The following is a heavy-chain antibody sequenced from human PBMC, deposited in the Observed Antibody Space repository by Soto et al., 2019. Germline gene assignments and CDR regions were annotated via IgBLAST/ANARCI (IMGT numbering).Heavy chain of an antibody. CDR1: GGSISSYY. J-gene: IGHJ5*02. CDR3: ARGPSTIFGVVIMGWFDP. V-gene: IGHV4-59*01. Sequence: SETLSLTCTVSGGSISSYYWSWIRQPPGKGLEWIGYIYYSGSTNYNPSLKSRVTISVDTSKNQFSLKLSSVTAADTAVYYCARGPSTIFGVVIMGWFDPWDQGTLVTVSS. D-gene: IGHD3-3*01. CDR2: IYYSGST.